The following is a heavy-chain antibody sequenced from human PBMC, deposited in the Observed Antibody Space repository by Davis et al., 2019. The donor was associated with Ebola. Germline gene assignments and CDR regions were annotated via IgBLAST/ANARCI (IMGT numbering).Heavy chain of an antibody. Sequence: PGGSLRLSCAASGFTFSDYTMLWVRQAPGKGLEWVSSLNGGSVYIYHADSVRGRFSISRDNSQNTLFLQMNSLRAEDTATYYCAKETYYGSANIDYWGQGTPVIVSS. CDR2: LNGGSVYI. D-gene: IGHD3-10*01. V-gene: IGHV3-23*01. CDR1: GFTFSDYT. J-gene: IGHJ4*02. CDR3: AKETYYGSANIDY.